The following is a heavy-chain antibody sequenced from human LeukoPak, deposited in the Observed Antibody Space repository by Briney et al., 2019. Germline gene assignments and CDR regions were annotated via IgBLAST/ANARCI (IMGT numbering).Heavy chain of an antibody. D-gene: IGHD3-9*01. V-gene: IGHV3-21*01. J-gene: IGHJ5*02. CDR1: GFTFSTDS. Sequence: VGTLRLSCAASGFTFSTDSMNWVPQAPGKELEWVSSISSSSRDIYYTDSAKGRFTISRDNAKNSLYLQMNSLRAEDTAVYYCARDLSYDILTPNWFDPWGQGTLVTVSS. CDR2: ISSSSRDI. CDR3: ARDLSYDILTPNWFDP.